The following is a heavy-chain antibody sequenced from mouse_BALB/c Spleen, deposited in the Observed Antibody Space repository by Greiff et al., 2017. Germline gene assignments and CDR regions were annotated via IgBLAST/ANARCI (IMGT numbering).Heavy chain of an antibody. V-gene: IGHV1-15*01. CDR1: GYTFTDYE. D-gene: IGHD2-3*01. CDR2: IDPETGGT. Sequence: VQLQQSGAELVRPGASVTLSCKASGYTFTDYEMHWVKQTPVHGLEWIGAIDPETGGTAYNQKFKGKATLTADKSSSTAYMELRSLTSEDSAVYYCADGYRAWFAYWGQGTLVTVSA. J-gene: IGHJ3*01. CDR3: ADGYRAWFAY.